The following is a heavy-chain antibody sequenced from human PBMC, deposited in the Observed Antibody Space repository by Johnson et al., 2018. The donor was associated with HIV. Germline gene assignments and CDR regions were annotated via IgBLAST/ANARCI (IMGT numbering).Heavy chain of an antibody. CDR1: GFTFRNYA. CDR3: ARDSALSTQWLVRSGAFDI. CDR2: ISSDGSNK. V-gene: IGHV3-30-3*01. J-gene: IGHJ3*02. Sequence: QVQLVESGGGVVQPGRSLRLSCAASGFTFRNYAMHWVRQAPGKGLEWVAFISSDGSNKYYADSVKGRFTISRDNSKNTLYLQMNSLRAEDTAVYYCARDSALSTQWLVRSGAFDIWGQGTMVTVSS. D-gene: IGHD6-19*01.